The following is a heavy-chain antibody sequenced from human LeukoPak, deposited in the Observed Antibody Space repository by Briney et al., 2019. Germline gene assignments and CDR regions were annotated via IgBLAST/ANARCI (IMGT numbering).Heavy chain of an antibody. D-gene: IGHD5-18*01. Sequence: SVKVSCKASGGTFRSYAISWVRQAPGQGLEWMGGIIPIFGTANYAQKFQGRVTITADESTSTAYMELSSLRSEDTAVYYCARDQGYRYGYGDLDYWGKGTLSPSPQ. CDR1: GGTFRSYA. CDR3: ARDQGYRYGYGDLDY. CDR2: IIPIFGTA. J-gene: IGHJ4*02. V-gene: IGHV1-69*13.